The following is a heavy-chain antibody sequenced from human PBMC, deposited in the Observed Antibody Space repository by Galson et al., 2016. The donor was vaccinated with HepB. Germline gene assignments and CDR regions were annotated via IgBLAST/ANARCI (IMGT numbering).Heavy chain of an antibody. Sequence: SLRLSCAASGFNFNIFAMHWVRQAPGKGLEWVAVIWYDGYYKYYGDSVKGRFTISRDNSENTLYLQMDSLTTEDTAVYYCARTPKLRSSGHYWDYWGQGTLVTVSS. V-gene: IGHV3-33*01. CDR2: IWYDGYYK. J-gene: IGHJ4*02. CDR1: GFNFNIFA. D-gene: IGHD1-1*01. CDR3: ARTPKLRSSGHYWDY.